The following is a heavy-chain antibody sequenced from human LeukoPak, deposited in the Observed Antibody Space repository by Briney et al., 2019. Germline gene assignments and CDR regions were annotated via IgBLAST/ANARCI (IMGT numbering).Heavy chain of an antibody. J-gene: IGHJ6*04. Sequence: PGGPLRLSCAASGFTFSSYWMVWVRQAPGKGLEWVASIKQDGSEKYYVDSMKGRFTISRDNAKNSLYLQMNSLRAEDTAVYYCARMPRGPDVWGKGTTVTVSS. CDR3: ARMPRGPDV. D-gene: IGHD2-2*01. CDR2: IKQDGSEK. V-gene: IGHV3-7*01. CDR1: GFTFSSYW.